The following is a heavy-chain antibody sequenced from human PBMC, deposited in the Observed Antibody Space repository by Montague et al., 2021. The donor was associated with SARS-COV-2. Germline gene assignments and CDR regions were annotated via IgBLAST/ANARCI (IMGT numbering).Heavy chain of an antibody. V-gene: IGHV4-34*01. J-gene: IGHJ4*02. CDR3: ASYSVPRGESSLFRRKVPHYYFDS. Sequence: SETLSLTCAVSGGSFSGFSWNWLRQPPGKGIQWLGEINPSGSPNYTPSLKSRVTISADTSKNLSSLKLSSVTAADTGLYYYASYSVPRGESSLFRRKVPHYYFDSWGQGALVTVSS. CDR1: GGSFSGFS. D-gene: IGHD2-15*01. CDR2: INPSGSP.